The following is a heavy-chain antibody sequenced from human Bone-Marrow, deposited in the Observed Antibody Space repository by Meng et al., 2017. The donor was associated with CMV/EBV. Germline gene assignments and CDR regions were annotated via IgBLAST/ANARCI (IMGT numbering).Heavy chain of an antibody. J-gene: IGHJ4*02. D-gene: IGHD3-3*01. CDR3: ARGYDFWSGYSATALGY. CDR2: INHSGST. CDR1: GGSFNSGSYY. V-gene: IGHV4-34*01. Sequence: WESLSLSCTVSGGSFNSGSYYWCRIRQPPGKGLKWIGEINHSGSTNYNPYLKSRVTISIDTSKNQFSLKLTSVTAADTAVYYWARGYDFWSGYSATALGYWGQGALVTIYS.